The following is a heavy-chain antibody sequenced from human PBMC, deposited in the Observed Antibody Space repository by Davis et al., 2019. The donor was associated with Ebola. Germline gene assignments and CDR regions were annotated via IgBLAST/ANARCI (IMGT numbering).Heavy chain of an antibody. V-gene: IGHV7-4-1*02. Sequence: AASVKVSCKASGCTFTNSDMNWVRQAPGQGLEWMGWISTTTGTPTYAQGFTGRFVFSLDTSVSTAYLQISGLKAEDTAVYYCARAGELDYWGQGTLVTVSS. CDR3: ARAGELDY. CDR2: ISTTTGTP. CDR1: GCTFTNSD. J-gene: IGHJ4*02. D-gene: IGHD1-14*01.